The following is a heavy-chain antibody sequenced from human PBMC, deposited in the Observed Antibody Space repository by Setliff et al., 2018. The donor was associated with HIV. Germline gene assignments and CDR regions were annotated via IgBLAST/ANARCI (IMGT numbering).Heavy chain of an antibody. CDR3: ARGFDYAQRPPLYYFDY. Sequence: LSLTCTVSGGSISSGYYHWSWIRQHPGKGLEWIGYIYYSGNPFYNPSLRSRVTISLDTSKNQFSLKLSSVTAADTAVYYCARGFDYAQRPPLYYFDYWGQGTLVTVSS. J-gene: IGHJ4*02. CDR1: GGSISSGYYH. D-gene: IGHD2-2*01. CDR2: IYYSGNP. V-gene: IGHV4-31*03.